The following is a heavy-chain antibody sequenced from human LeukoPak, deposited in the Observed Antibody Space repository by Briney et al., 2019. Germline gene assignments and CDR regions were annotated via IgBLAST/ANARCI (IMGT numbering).Heavy chain of an antibody. J-gene: IGHJ4*02. D-gene: IGHD3-22*01. Sequence: SETLSLTCTVSGGSISSSSYYWGWIRQPPGKGLEWIGSIYYSGNTYYNPSLKSRVTISVDTSKNQFSLKLSSVTAADTAVYYCARAKSYYDSSGYFYDYWGQGTLVTVSS. CDR1: GGSISSSSYY. CDR3: ARAKSYYDSSGYFYDY. V-gene: IGHV4-39*07. CDR2: IYYSGNT.